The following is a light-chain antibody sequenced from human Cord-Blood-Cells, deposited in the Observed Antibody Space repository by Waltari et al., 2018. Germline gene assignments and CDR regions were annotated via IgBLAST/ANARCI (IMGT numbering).Light chain of an antibody. CDR1: QSVSSSY. CDR3: QQYGSSRTWT. J-gene: IGKJ1*01. V-gene: IGKV3-20*01. CDR2: GAS. Sequence: EIVLTQSPGTLSLSPGERATLSCRASQSVSSSYLVWYQQKPGQAPRLLIYGASSRATGIPDRFSGSGSGTDFTITISRLEPEDFAVYYCQQYGSSRTWTFGQGTKVEIK.